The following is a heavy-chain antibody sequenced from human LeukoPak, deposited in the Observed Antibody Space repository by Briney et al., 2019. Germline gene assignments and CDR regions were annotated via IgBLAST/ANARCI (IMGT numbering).Heavy chain of an antibody. CDR2: VSSSGNII. V-gene: IGHV3-48*03. J-gene: IGHJ5*02. CDR3: ARGQWQFDL. Sequence: GGSLRLSCAASGFILSDYDINWVRQAPGKGLEWVSYVSSSGNIIYYADSVKGRFTISRDIAKNSLYLQMSSLRADDTAVYYCARGQWQFDLWGQGTLDTVSS. CDR1: GFILSDYD. D-gene: IGHD6-19*01.